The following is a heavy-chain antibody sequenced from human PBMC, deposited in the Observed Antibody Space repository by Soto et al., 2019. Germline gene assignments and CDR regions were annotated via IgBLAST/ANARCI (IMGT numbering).Heavy chain of an antibody. V-gene: IGHV4-34*01. Sequence: SLTCAVYGGSFSGYYWSWIRQPPGKGLEWIGEINHSGSTNYNPSLKSRVTISVDTSKNQFSLKLSSVTAADTAVYYCARWNLGSSWGYYYYYGMDVWGQGTTVTVSS. D-gene: IGHD6-13*01. CDR2: INHSGST. J-gene: IGHJ6*02. CDR3: ARWNLGSSWGYYYYYGMDV. CDR1: GGSFSGYY.